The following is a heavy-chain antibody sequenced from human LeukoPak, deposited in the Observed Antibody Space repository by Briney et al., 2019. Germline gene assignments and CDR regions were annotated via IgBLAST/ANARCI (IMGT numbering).Heavy chain of an antibody. D-gene: IGHD6-13*01. CDR3: ARDHGKQQLRGFQH. CDR1: GFTFSSYW. J-gene: IGHJ1*01. CDR2: IKQDGSEK. V-gene: IGHV3-7*01. Sequence: RTGGSLRLSCAASGFTFSSYWMSWVRQAPGKGLEWVANIKQDGSEKYYVDSVKGRFTISRDNAKNSLYLQMNSLRAEDTAVYYCARDHGKQQLRGFQHWGQGTLVTVSS.